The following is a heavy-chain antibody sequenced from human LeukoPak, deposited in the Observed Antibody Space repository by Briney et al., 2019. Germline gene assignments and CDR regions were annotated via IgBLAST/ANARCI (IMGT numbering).Heavy chain of an antibody. D-gene: IGHD5-18*01. CDR2: INPSGGST. J-gene: IGHJ5*01. V-gene: IGHV1-46*01. CDR1: GYTFTSYY. CDR3: ARDRDTAMGYNWFDS. Sequence: GASVKVSCKASGYTFTSYYMHWVRQAPGQGLEWMGIINPSGGSTSYAQKFQGRVTMTRDTSTSTVYMELSSLRSEDTAVYYCARDRDTAMGYNWFDSWGQGTLVTVSS.